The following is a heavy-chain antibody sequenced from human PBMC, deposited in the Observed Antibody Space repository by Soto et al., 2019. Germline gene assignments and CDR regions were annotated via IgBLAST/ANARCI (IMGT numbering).Heavy chain of an antibody. CDR2: INAGNGNT. J-gene: IGHJ5*02. D-gene: IGHD2-2*01. CDR3: AREGDIVVVPAAFRFDP. CDR1: GYTFTSYA. V-gene: IGHV1-3*01. Sequence: QVQRVQSGAEVKKPGASVKVSCKASGYTFTSYAMHWVRQAPGQRLEWMGWINAGNGNTKYSQKFQGRVTITRDTSASTAYMELSSLRSEDTAVYYCAREGDIVVVPAAFRFDPWGQGTLVTVSS.